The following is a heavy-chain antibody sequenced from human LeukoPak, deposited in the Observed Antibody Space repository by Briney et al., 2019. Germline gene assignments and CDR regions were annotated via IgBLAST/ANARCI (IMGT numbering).Heavy chain of an antibody. CDR3: ARVVVGYCSGGSCYSAWFDP. CDR1: GGSISSSSYY. D-gene: IGHD2-15*01. Sequence: SETLSLTCTVSGGSISSSSYYWGWIRQPPGKGLEWIGSIYYSGSTYYNPSLKSRVTISVDTSKNQFSLKLSSVTAADTAVYYCARVVVGYCSGGSCYSAWFDPWGQGTLVTVSS. V-gene: IGHV4-39*07. J-gene: IGHJ5*02. CDR2: IYYSGST.